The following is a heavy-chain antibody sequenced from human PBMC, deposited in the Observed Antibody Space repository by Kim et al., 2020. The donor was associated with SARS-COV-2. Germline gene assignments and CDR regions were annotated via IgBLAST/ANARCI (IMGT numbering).Heavy chain of an antibody. Sequence: SETLSLTCTVSGGSISSSSYYWGWIRQPPGKGLEWIGSIYYSGSTYYNPSLKSRVTISVDTSKNQFSLKLSSVTAADTAVYYCARPGGSGSLWGHNWFDPWGQGTLVTVSS. D-gene: IGHD3-10*01. CDR1: GGSISSSSYY. J-gene: IGHJ5*02. V-gene: IGHV4-39*01. CDR2: IYYSGST. CDR3: ARPGGSGSLWGHNWFDP.